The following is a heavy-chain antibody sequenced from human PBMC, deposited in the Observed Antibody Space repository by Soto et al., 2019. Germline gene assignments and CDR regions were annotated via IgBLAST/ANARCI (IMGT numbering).Heavy chain of an antibody. CDR3: AKGDYGDYVVPDY. D-gene: IGHD4-17*01. Sequence: QVQLVESGGGVVQPGRSLRLSCAASGFTFSSYGMHWVRQAPGKGLEWVAVISYDGSNKYYADSVKGRFTISRDNSKNELYLQMNSLRAEDTAVYYCAKGDYGDYVVPDYWGQGTLVTVSS. CDR2: ISYDGSNK. J-gene: IGHJ4*02. V-gene: IGHV3-30*18. CDR1: GFTFSSYG.